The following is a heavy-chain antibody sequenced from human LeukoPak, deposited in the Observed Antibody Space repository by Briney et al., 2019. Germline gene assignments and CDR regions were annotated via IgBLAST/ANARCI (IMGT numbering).Heavy chain of an antibody. V-gene: IGHV3-20*04. D-gene: IGHD3-22*01. J-gene: IGHJ4*02. CDR3: ARAPVGWLKLYYFDY. Sequence: TGGSLRLSCAASGFTFSSFGMSWVRQAPGKGLEWVSGINWNGGSTGYADSVKGRFTISRDNAKNSLYLQMNSLRAEDTALYYCARAPVGWLKLYYFDYWGQGTLVTVSS. CDR1: GFTFSSFG. CDR2: INWNGGST.